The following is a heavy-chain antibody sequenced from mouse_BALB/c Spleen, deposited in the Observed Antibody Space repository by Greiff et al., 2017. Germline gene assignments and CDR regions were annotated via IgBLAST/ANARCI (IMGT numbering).Heavy chain of an antibody. CDR2: ISYDGSN. J-gene: IGHJ1*01. CDR1: GYSITSGYY. Sequence: EVKLQESGPGLVKPSQSLSLTCSVTGYSITSGYYWNWIRQFPGNQLEWMGYISYDGSNNYNPSLKNRISITRDTSKNQFFLKLNSVTTEDTATYYCASMITIWYFDVWGAGTTVTVSS. V-gene: IGHV3-6*02. CDR3: ASMITIWYFDV. D-gene: IGHD2-4*01.